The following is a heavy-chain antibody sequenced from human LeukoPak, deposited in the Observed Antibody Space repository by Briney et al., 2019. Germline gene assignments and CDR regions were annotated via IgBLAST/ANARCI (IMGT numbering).Heavy chain of an antibody. CDR1: GYTFTGYY. V-gene: IGHV1-46*01. CDR3: AREIPSGCYFDY. CDR2: FYPSYGGA. D-gene: IGHD3-10*01. J-gene: IGHJ4*02. Sequence: ASVKVSCKASGYTFTGYYLHWVRQAPGQGLEWMGIFYPSYGGAGCAQRFQGRVTMTGDTSTSTAYMELGRLTSEDTAVYFCAREIPSGCYFDYWGQGTQVTVSS.